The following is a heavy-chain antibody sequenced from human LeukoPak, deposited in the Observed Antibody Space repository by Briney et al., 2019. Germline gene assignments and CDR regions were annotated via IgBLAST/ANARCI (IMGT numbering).Heavy chain of an antibody. CDR1: GYTFSGYY. CDR2: INPNGGGT. V-gene: IGHV1-2*06. CDR3: ARERKITSFGVACDY. J-gene: IGHJ4*02. D-gene: IGHD3-3*01. Sequence: ASVNVSFKASGYTFSGYYMHWVRQAPGQGLEWMGRINPNGGGTNYAQRLQGRVTMTSDTSISTAYMELSSLRSDDTAVYYCARERKITSFGVACDYWGQGTLVTVSS.